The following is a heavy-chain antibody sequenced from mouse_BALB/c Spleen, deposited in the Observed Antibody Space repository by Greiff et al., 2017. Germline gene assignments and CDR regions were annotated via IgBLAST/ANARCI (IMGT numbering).Heavy chain of an antibody. Sequence: VQRVESGAELMKPGASVKISCKATGYTFSSYWIEWVKQRPGHGLEWIGEILPGSGSTNYNEKFKGKATFTADTSSNTAYMQLSSLTSEDSAVYYCARRPSAMDYWGQGTSVTVSS. CDR2: ILPGSGST. CDR3: ARRPSAMDY. D-gene: IGHD2-10*02. CDR1: GYTFSSYW. V-gene: IGHV1-9*01. J-gene: IGHJ4*01.